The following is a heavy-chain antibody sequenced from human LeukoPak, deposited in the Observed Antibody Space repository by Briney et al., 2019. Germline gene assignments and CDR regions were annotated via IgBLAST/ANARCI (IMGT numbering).Heavy chain of an antibody. Sequence: ASVKVSCKASGYTFTSYGISWVRQAPGQGLEWMGWISAYNGNTNYAQKLQGRVTMTTDTSTSTAYMELRSLRSDDTAVYYCARAFSPTYYYDSSGYYLDYWAREPWSPSPQ. CDR2: ISAYNGNT. CDR3: ARAFSPTYYYDSSGYYLDY. J-gene: IGHJ4*02. CDR1: GYTFTSYG. V-gene: IGHV1-18*01. D-gene: IGHD3-22*01.